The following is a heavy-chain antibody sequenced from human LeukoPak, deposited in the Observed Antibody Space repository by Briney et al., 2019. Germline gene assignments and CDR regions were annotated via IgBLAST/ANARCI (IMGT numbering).Heavy chain of an antibody. CDR3: ARAHIVATIASPRSDAFDI. CDR2: IYTSGST. J-gene: IGHJ3*02. V-gene: IGHV4-61*02. CDR1: GGSISSGSYY. Sequence: SETLSLTCTVSGGSISSGSYYWSWIRQPAGKGLEWIGRIYTSGSTNYNPSLKSRVTISVDTSKNQFSLKLSSVTAADTAVYYCARAHIVATIASPRSDAFDIWGQGTMVTVSS. D-gene: IGHD5-12*01.